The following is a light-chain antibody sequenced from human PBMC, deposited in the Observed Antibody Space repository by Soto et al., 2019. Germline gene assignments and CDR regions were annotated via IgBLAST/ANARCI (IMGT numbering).Light chain of an antibody. CDR2: KAS. Sequence: DVQMTQSPSTLSASVGDRVSITCRASESISYWLAWYQQKPGKAPRLLISKASSLESGVPSRFSGSGSGTEFTLTISSLQPDDFATYYCQQYSQYSNTFGQGTKVDIK. CDR1: ESISYW. V-gene: IGKV1-5*03. J-gene: IGKJ2*01. CDR3: QQYSQYSNT.